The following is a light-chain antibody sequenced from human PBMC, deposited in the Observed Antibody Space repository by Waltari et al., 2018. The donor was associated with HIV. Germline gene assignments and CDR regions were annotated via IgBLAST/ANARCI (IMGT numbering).Light chain of an antibody. CDR1: QTASIY. CDR3: QQRYTSPYT. CDR2: ATS. J-gene: IGKJ2*01. V-gene: IGKV1-39*01. Sequence: DIQTTQSPSSLSASVGDTVTISCRPSQTASIYLSWDQQIPGKAPKLLIHATSTLQTGVPSRFSGGGSGTDFTHTISSLQSEDVALYYCQQRYTSPYTFGQGTKVEIE.